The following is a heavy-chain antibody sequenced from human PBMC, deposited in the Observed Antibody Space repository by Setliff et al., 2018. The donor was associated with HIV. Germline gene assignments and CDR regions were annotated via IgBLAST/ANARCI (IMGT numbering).Heavy chain of an antibody. CDR2: IYYSGST. D-gene: IGHD2-21*01. CDR3: ARGAYPREFYFDS. V-gene: IGHV4-31*03. Sequence: SETLSLTCTVSGDSVSSGGYYWSWIRQHPGRGLEWIGHIYYSGSTYDNPSLKGRFSISIDTSKNRFSLEVGSVTAADTAVYYCARGAYPREFYFDSWGQGMLVTVSS. CDR1: GDSVSSGGYY. J-gene: IGHJ4*02.